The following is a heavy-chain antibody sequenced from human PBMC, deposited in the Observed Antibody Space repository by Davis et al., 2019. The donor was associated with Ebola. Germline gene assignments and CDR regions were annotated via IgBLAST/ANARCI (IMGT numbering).Heavy chain of an antibody. J-gene: IGHJ6*04. CDR1: GFTFSSYA. V-gene: IGHV3-23*01. D-gene: IGHD3-3*01. Sequence: GGSLRLSCAASGFTFSSYAMRWVRQAPGKGLEWVSAISGSGGSTYYADSLKGRFTISRDNSKKTLYLQMNSLRAEDTAVYYCAKSGLSFGVVKYHYGMDVWGKGTTVTVSS. CDR3: AKSGLSFGVVKYHYGMDV. CDR2: ISGSGGST.